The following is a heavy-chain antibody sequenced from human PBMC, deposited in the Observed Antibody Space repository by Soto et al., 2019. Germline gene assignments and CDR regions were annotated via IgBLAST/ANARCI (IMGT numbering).Heavy chain of an antibody. CDR1: GFIFKMYW. V-gene: IGHV3-74*01. Sequence: EVQLVESGGGLVPPGGSVRLSCAASGFIFKMYWMHWVRQSPGKGLVWISRIYNDGTYSDYADSVRGRFTISRDNAKKYLYLEMSGLRVDDTALYFCSKGMKWMQLWSVGAYDAWGPGTMVTVSS. D-gene: IGHD5-18*01. J-gene: IGHJ3*01. CDR2: IYNDGTYS. CDR3: SKGMKWMQLWSVGAYDA.